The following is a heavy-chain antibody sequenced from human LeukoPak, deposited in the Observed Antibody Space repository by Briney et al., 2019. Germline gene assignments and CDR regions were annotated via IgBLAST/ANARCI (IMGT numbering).Heavy chain of an antibody. CDR3: ARARVVEPFDY. V-gene: IGHV4-4*07. CDR2: IYTSGST. J-gene: IGHJ4*02. Sequence: SETLSLTCTVSGASISSYYWNWIRQPAGKGLEWIGRIYTSGSTTYNPSLKSRVTISLDTSKNHFSLKLTSVTAADTAVYYCARARVVEPFDYWGQGTLVTVSS. D-gene: IGHD4-23*01. CDR1: GASISSYY.